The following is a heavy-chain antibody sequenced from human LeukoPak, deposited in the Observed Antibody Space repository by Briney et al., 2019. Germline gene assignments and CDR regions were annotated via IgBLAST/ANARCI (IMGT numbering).Heavy chain of an antibody. D-gene: IGHD1-26*01. CDR2: IYHSGST. Sequence: SQTLSLTCTVSGGSISSGGYYWSWIRQPPGKGLEWIGYIYHSGSTYYNPSLKSRVTISVDRSKNQFSLKLSSVTAADTAVYYCARASVPLLLGMDVWGQGTTVTVSS. CDR3: ARASVPLLLGMDV. J-gene: IGHJ6*02. V-gene: IGHV4-30-2*01. CDR1: GGSISSGGYY.